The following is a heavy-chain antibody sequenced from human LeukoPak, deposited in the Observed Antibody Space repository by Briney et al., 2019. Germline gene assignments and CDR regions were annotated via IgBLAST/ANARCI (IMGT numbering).Heavy chain of an antibody. CDR2: INHSGST. Sequence: SETLSLTCAIYGGSFSGYYWSWIRQPPGKGLEWIGEINHSGSTNYNPSLKSRVTISVDTSKNQFSLKLSSVTAADTAVYYCASLAPNCSSTSCYNGLGSGSYRYYFDYWGQGTLVTVSS. J-gene: IGHJ4*02. V-gene: IGHV4-34*01. CDR1: GGSFSGYY. CDR3: ASLAPNCSSTSCYNGLGSGSYRYYFDY. D-gene: IGHD2-2*02.